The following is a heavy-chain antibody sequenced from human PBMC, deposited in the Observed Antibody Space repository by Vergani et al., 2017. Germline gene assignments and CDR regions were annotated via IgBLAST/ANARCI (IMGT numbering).Heavy chain of an antibody. Sequence: EVQLLESGGGLVQPGGSLRLSCAASGFTFSNYAISWVRQTPGKGLEWVSSISSSGGNTYYADSVKGRFTISRDNSKNTLYLQMNSLRAEDTAVYYCAKDRLGGSSWYVRWFDPWGQGTLVTVSS. CDR3: AKDRLGGSSWYVRWFDP. CDR2: ISSSGGNT. CDR1: GFTFSNYA. J-gene: IGHJ5*02. V-gene: IGHV3-23*01. D-gene: IGHD6-13*01.